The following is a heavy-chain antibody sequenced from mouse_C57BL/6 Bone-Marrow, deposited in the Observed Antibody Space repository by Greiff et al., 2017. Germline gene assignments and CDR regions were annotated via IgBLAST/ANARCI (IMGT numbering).Heavy chain of an antibody. J-gene: IGHJ2*01. CDR2: ISYDGSN. D-gene: IGHD6-5*01. CDR3: ARESLYDYLDY. V-gene: IGHV3-6*01. Sequence: DVKLQESGPGLVKPSQSLSLTCSVTGYSITSGYYWNWIRQFPGNKLEWMGYISYDGSNNYNPSLKNRISITRDTSKNQFFLKLNSVTTEDTATYYCARESLYDYLDYWGQGTTLTVSS. CDR1: GYSITSGYY.